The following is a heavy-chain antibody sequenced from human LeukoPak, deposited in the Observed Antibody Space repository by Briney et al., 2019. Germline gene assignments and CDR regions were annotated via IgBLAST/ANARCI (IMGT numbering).Heavy chain of an antibody. CDR2: IWYDGRDK. CDR3: AKDPYSYGSYFDY. D-gene: IGHD5-18*01. Sequence: GGSLRLSCAASGFTFSGCGMHWVRQAPGKGQEWVAFIWYDGRDKYYVDSVKGRFTISRDNSKNTLYLQMNSLRAEDTAMYYCAKDPYSYGSYFDYWGQGTLVTVSS. J-gene: IGHJ4*02. CDR1: GFTFSGCG. V-gene: IGHV3-30*02.